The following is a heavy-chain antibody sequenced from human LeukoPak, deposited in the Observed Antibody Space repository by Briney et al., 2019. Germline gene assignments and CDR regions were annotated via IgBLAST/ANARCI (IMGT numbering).Heavy chain of an antibody. J-gene: IGHJ5*02. CDR3: AREPQWLDDFDP. CDR1: GGSFSGYY. D-gene: IGHD6-19*01. V-gene: IGHV4-34*01. Sequence: PSETLSLTCAVYGGSFSGYYWSWLRQPPGKGLEWIGEINHSGSTNYNPSLKSRVTISVDTSKHQYTLKLSSVTAADTAVYHCAREPQWLDDFDPWGQGTLVTVSS. CDR2: INHSGST.